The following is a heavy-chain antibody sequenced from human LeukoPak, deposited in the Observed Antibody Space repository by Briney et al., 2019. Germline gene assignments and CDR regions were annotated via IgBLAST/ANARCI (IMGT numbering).Heavy chain of an antibody. CDR2: IYTSGST. J-gene: IGHJ5*02. Sequence: SSETLSLTCTVSGGSISSYYWSWIRQPPGKGLEWIGYIYTSGSTNYNPSLKSRVTISVDTSKNQFSLKLSSVTAADTAVYYCARLARGAFDPWGQGTLVTVSS. CDR1: GGSISSYY. D-gene: IGHD1-26*01. V-gene: IGHV4-4*09. CDR3: ARLARGAFDP.